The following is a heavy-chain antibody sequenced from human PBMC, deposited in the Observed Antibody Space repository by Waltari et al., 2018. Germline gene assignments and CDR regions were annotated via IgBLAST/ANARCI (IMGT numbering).Heavy chain of an antibody. CDR3: AIYSSGWYP. Sequence: QVQLVQSGAEVKKPGASVKVSCKASGNTFTSYYVHWVRQAPGQGLEWMGLISPRGGTTTYAQQFQGRVTMTGDTSTSRVYMELSSLRSEDTAVYYCAIYSSGWYPWGQGTLVTVSS. CDR2: ISPRGGTT. D-gene: IGHD6-19*01. V-gene: IGHV1-46*01. CDR1: GNTFTSYY. J-gene: IGHJ5*02.